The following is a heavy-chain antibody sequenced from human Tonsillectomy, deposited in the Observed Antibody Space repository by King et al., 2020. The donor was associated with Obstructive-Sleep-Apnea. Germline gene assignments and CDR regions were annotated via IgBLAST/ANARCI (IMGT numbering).Heavy chain of an antibody. CDR1: GGSVSSGSYY. J-gene: IGHJ3*02. D-gene: IGHD3-9*01. V-gene: IGHV4-61*01. CDR3: ARILRYFDWLGGDGAFDI. Sequence: QLQESGPGLVKPSETLSLTCTVSGGSVSSGSYYWSWIRQPPGKGLEWIGYIYYSGSTNYNPSLKSRVTLSVDTSKNQFSLKLSSVTAADTAVYYCARILRYFDWLGGDGAFDIWGQGTMVTVSS. CDR2: IYYSGST.